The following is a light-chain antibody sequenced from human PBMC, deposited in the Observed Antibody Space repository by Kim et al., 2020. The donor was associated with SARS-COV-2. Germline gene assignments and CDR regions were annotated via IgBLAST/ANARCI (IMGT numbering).Light chain of an antibody. J-gene: IGLJ2*01. CDR1: HMGTRK. CDR3: LVWNNYSDHVV. V-gene: IGLV3-21*04. Sequence: MTGRHACGGNHMGTRKGSWYQQNPGKGLVLVINYGRDRPSGFPERISGSNSGNTATLIISRIEAGDEADYYCLVWNNYSDHVVFGGGTQLTVL. CDR2: YGR.